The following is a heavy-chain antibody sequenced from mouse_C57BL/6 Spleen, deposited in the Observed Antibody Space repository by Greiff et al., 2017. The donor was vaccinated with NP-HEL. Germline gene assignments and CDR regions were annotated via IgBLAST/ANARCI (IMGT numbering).Heavy chain of an antibody. CDR2: IYPGDGDT. D-gene: IGHD4-1*02. J-gene: IGHJ3*01. CDR3: ASATGSCFAY. Sequence: QVQLKESGPELVKPGASVKISCKASGYAFSSSWMNWVKQRPGKGLEWIGRIYPGDGDTNYNGKFKGKATLTADKSSSTAYMQLSSLTSEDSAVSVCASATGSCFAYWGQVTLVTVSA. V-gene: IGHV1-82*01. CDR1: GYAFSSSW.